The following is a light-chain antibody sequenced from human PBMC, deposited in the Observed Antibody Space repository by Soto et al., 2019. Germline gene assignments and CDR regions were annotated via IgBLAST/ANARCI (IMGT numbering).Light chain of an antibody. Sequence: QSVLTQPPSASGTPGQRVTISCSGSSSNIGSKTVNWYQRLPGTAPKLLIYYNNQRPSGVPDRFSGSKSGTSASLAIGGLQSDDEADYYCAAWDASLNGVVFGGVTKLTVL. CDR3: AAWDASLNGVV. CDR2: YNN. J-gene: IGLJ2*01. CDR1: SSNIGSKT. V-gene: IGLV1-44*01.